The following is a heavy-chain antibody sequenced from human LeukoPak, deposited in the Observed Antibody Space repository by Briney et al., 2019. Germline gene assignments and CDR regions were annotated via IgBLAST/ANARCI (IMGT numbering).Heavy chain of an antibody. CDR2: IYYSGST. CDR3: ARSAGCQLLEGYYYYMDV. J-gene: IGHJ6*03. CDR1: GGSISSYY. V-gene: IGHV4-59*01. D-gene: IGHD2-2*01. Sequence: PSETLSLTCTVSGGSISSYYWSWIRQPPGKGLEWIGYIYYSGSTNYNPSLKSRVTISVDTSKNQFSLKLSSVTAADTAVYYCARSAGCQLLEGYYYYMDVWGKGTTVTVSS.